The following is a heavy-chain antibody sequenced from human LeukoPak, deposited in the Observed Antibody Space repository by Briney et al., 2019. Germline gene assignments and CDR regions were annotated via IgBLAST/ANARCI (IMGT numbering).Heavy chain of an antibody. CDR2: INPSGGST. V-gene: IGHV1-46*01. Sequence: ASVKVSCKASGYTFTSYYMHWVRQAPGQGLEWMGIINPSGGSTSYAQKFQGRVTMTRNTSTSTVYMELRSLRSDDTAVYYCARDLYYYDSSGYFSLGSAPFDYWDQGTLVTVSS. J-gene: IGHJ4*02. D-gene: IGHD3-22*01. CDR1: GYTFTSYY. CDR3: ARDLYYYDSSGYFSLGSAPFDY.